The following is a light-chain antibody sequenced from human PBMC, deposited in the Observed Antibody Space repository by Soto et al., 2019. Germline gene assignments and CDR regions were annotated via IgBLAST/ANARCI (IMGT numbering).Light chain of an antibody. CDR1: QSVHNF. J-gene: IGKJ5*01. CDR2: GAS. CDR3: QQRSNWPPIT. Sequence: EIIFTPSPYTLSLSPGDRAALSCKASQSVHNFLAWYQQRPGQAPRLLIYGASNRAAGIPDRFSGSGSGTDFTLTINSLEPEDFAIYYCQQRSNWPPITFGQGTRLEI. V-gene: IGKV3-11*01.